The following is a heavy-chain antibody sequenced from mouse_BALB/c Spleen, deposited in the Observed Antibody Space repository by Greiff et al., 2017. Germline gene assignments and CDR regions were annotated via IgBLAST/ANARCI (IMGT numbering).Heavy chain of an antibody. Sequence: QVQLKQSGAELVRPGASVKLSCKALGYTFTDYEMHWVKQTPVHGLEWIGAIHPGSGGTAYNQKFKGKATLTADKSSSTAYMELSSLTSEDSAVYDGTRATARATGYFDYWGQGTTLTVSS. CDR3: TRATARATGYFDY. D-gene: IGHD3-2*01. J-gene: IGHJ2*01. CDR2: IHPGSGGT. V-gene: IGHV1-15*01. CDR1: GYTFTDYE.